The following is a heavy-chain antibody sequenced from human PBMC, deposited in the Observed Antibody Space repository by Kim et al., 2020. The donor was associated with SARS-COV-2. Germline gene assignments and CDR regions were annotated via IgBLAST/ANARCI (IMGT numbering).Heavy chain of an antibody. CDR3: ASYTAMRSFDAFDM. V-gene: IGHV3-74*01. Sequence: GGSLRLSCAASGFTFSSYWMHWVRQVPGKGLVWVSCINSDGSSISYADSVKGRFTISRDNAKNTLYLQMNSLRVEDTAFYYCASYTAMRSFDAFDMWGQGAMVTVSS. D-gene: IGHD5-18*01. J-gene: IGHJ3*02. CDR1: GFTFSSYW. CDR2: INSDGSSI.